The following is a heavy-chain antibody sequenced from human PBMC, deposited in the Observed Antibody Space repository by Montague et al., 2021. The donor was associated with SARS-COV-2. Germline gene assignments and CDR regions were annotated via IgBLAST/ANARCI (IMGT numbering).Heavy chain of an antibody. D-gene: IGHD3-10*01. CDR1: GDSFNSPKYD. V-gene: IGHV4-39*01. CDR2: SYYSGTT. CDR3: ARGSYGSGSSHDFDI. J-gene: IGHJ3*02. Sequence: SETLSLTCTVSGDSFNSPKYDCAWIRQPPGKGLDWIGSSYYSGTTYDNPSLRSQVTMSVDTSKTQFSLKMNSVTAADTAFYYCARGSYGSGSSHDFDIWSQGTVVAVSS.